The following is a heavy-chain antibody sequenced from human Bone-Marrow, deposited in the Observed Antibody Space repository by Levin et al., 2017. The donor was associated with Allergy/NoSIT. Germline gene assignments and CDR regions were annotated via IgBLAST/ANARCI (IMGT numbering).Heavy chain of an antibody. V-gene: IGHV3-48*02. CDR2: ISSSSSTI. CDR1: GFTFSRYS. J-gene: IGHJ4*02. CDR3: ATLDYDLVFGDDD. D-gene: IGHD3-10*01. Sequence: GGSLRLSCAASGFTFSRYSMNWVRQAPGKGLEWFSYISSSSSTIYYADSVKGRFTISRDNAQNSLYLQMNSLRDEDTAIYYCATLDYDLVFGDDDWGQGPLVTVSS.